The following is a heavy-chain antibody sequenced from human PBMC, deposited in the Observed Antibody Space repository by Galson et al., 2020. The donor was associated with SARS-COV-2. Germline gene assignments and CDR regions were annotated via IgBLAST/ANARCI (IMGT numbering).Heavy chain of an antibody. D-gene: IGHD3-10*01. Sequence: GESLKISCEASGFTFNNHAMHWVRQTPGKGLEWVALISYEGSIKSYADSVKGRFTISRDSSKSTVSLQMNSLRFEDTATYYCAKSSGVFHLLLRYWYFDLWGRGTLVTVSS. CDR3: AKSSGVFHLLLRYWYFDL. CDR1: GFTFNNHA. J-gene: IGHJ2*01. V-gene: IGHV3-30*18. CDR2: ISYEGSIK.